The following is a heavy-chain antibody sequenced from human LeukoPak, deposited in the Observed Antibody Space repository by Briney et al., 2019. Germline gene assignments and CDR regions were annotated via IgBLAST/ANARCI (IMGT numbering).Heavy chain of an antibody. CDR3: AREVEYSYEIDY. V-gene: IGHV3-30*03. D-gene: IGHD5-18*01. Sequence: GGSLRLSCAASGFTFSSYGMHWVRQAPGKGLEWVAVISYDGSNKYYADSVKGRFTISRDNSKNTLYLQMNSLRAEDTAVYYCAREVEYSYEIDYWGQGTLVTVSS. CDR1: GFTFSSYG. CDR2: ISYDGSNK. J-gene: IGHJ4*02.